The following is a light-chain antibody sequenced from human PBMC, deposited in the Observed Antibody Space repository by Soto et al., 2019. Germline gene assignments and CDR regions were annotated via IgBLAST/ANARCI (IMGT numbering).Light chain of an antibody. CDR2: GAS. CDR3: QQYGSSRWT. J-gene: IGKJ1*01. CDR1: QSVSSSY. V-gene: IGKV3-20*01. Sequence: EIVLTQSPGTLSLSPGERATISCRASQSVSSSYLAWYQQKPGQAPRLLIYGASSRATGIPDRFSGSGSGIDFTLTSSRLEPEDFAVYYCQQYGSSRWTVGQGTKVDIK.